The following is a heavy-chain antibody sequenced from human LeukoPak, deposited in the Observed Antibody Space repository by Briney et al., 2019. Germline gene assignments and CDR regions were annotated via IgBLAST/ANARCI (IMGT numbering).Heavy chain of an antibody. CDR1: GGTFSSYS. D-gene: IGHD2-2*01. J-gene: IGHJ4*02. CDR2: ISSSSSYI. Sequence: SSKASGGTFSSYSMNWVRQAPGKGLEWVSSISSSSSYIYYADSVKGRFTISRDNAKNSLYLQMNSLRAEDTAVYYCARDRCSSTSCYVTYWGQGTLVTVSS. CDR3: ARDRCSSTSCYVTY. V-gene: IGHV3-21*01.